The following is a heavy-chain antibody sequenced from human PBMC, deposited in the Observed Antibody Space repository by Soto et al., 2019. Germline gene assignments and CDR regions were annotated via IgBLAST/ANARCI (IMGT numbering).Heavy chain of an antibody. CDR3: ARPWALGASEPFAI. CDR2: IYPGDSDT. CDR1: GTIFSTYW. J-gene: IGHJ3*02. V-gene: IGHV5-51*01. D-gene: IGHD1-26*01. Sequence: GESLKISCRGSGTIFSTYWIHWVRQMPGKGLEWMGIIYPGDSDTRYSPSYQGQVTISSDKSISNAYLQWISLRASETAIYYCARPWALGASEPFAIWAPGTTVTVPS.